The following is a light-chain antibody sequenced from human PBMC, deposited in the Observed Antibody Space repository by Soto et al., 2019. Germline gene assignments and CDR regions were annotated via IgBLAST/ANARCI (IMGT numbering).Light chain of an antibody. J-gene: IGKJ1*01. CDR1: QSISSY. CDR2: AAP. CDR3: QQSYSTVWT. Sequence: DIPMTQSPSSLSASVGDRVTITCRASQSISSYLNWYQQKPGKAPKLLIYAAPSLQSGVPSRFSGSGSGTDFTPTISSLQPEDFATYYCQQSYSTVWTFGQGTKVEIK. V-gene: IGKV1-39*01.